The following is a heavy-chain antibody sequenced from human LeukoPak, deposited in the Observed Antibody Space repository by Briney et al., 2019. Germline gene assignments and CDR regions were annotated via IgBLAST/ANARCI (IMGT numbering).Heavy chain of an antibody. CDR2: INPNSGGT. V-gene: IGHV1-2*06. D-gene: IGHD7-27*01. J-gene: IGHJ4*02. Sequence: VASVKVSCKASGYTFTGYYMHWVRQAPGQGLEWMGRINPNSGGTNYAQKFQGRVTMTRDTSISTAYMELSGLISEDTAVYYCTRGPPNWGYDFWGQGTLVTVSS. CDR1: GYTFTGYY. CDR3: TRGPPNWGYDF.